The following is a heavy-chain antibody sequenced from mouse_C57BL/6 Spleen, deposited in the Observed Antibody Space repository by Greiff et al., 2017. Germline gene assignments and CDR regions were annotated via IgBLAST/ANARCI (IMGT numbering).Heavy chain of an antibody. J-gene: IGHJ4*01. CDR1: GFTFSSYA. Sequence: EVKLMESGGGLVKPGGSLKLSCAASGFTFSSYAMSWVRQTPEKRLEWVATISDGGSYTYYPDNVKGRFTISRDNAKNNLYLQMSHLKSEDTAMYYCARLITTVRDAMDYWGQGTSVTVSS. D-gene: IGHD1-2*01. CDR3: ARLITTVRDAMDY. CDR2: ISDGGSYT. V-gene: IGHV5-4*03.